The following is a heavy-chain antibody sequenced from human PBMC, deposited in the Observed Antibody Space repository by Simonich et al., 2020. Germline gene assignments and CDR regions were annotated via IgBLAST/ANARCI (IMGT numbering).Heavy chain of an antibody. Sequence: EVQLVESGGGLVKPGGSLRLSCAASGFTFSSYSMNWVRQAPWKGLEWVSSLSSIISYIYYADSVKGRFTISRDNAKNSLYLQMNSLRAEDTAVYYCARKGHSSTSCFDYWGQGTLVTVSS. CDR3: ARKGHSSTSCFDY. V-gene: IGHV3-21*01. J-gene: IGHJ4*02. D-gene: IGHD2-2*01. CDR1: GFTFSSYS. CDR2: LSSIISYI.